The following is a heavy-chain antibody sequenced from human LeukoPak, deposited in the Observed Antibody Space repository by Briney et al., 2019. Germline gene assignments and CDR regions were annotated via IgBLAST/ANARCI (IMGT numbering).Heavy chain of an antibody. D-gene: IGHD2-21*02. CDR2: ISSSSSYI. Sequence: GGSLRLSCAASGFTSSSYSMNWVRQAPGKGLEWVSSISSSSSYIYYADSVKGRFTISRDNAKNSLYLQMNSLRAEDTAVYYCARGKYCGGDCYSDDAFDIWGQGTMVTVSS. J-gene: IGHJ3*02. CDR1: GFTSSSYS. V-gene: IGHV3-21*01. CDR3: ARGKYCGGDCYSDDAFDI.